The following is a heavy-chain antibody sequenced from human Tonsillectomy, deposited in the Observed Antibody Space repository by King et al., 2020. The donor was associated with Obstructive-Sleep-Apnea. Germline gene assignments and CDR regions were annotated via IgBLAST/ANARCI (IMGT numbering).Heavy chain of an antibody. D-gene: IGHD6-19*01. J-gene: IGHJ4*02. CDR2: IYWCYDK. CDR3: AHSLRGYGQWLGEGGFDY. Sequence: TLKESGPTLVKPTQTLTLTCTFSGCSLSSSGVGGGWFLQPPGKALEWRALIYWCYDKLSSPSLKSRLTITTDTSKNQVVLTMTNMDPVDTATYYCAHSLRGYGQWLGEGGFDYWGQGTLVTVSS. V-gene: IGHV2-5*01. CDR1: GCSLSSSGVG.